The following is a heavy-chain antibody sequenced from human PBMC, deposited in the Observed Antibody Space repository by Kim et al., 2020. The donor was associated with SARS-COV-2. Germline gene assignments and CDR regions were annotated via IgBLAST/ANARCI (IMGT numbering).Heavy chain of an antibody. D-gene: IGHD6-19*01. Sequence: SVKVSCKASGGTFSSYAISWVRQAPGQGLEWMGGIIPIFGTANYAQKFQGRVTITADESTSTAYMELSSLRSEDTAVYYCARGGSGWYYYYYYGMDVWGQGTTVTVSS. CDR2: IIPIFGTA. V-gene: IGHV1-69*13. CDR3: ARGGSGWYYYYYYGMDV. J-gene: IGHJ6*02. CDR1: GGTFSSYA.